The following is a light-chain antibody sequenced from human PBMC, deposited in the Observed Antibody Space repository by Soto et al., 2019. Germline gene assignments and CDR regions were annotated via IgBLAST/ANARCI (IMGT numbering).Light chain of an antibody. J-gene: IGLJ2*01. V-gene: IGLV1-51*01. CDR1: TPNIGSNY. CDR3: GTWSTDLQSII. Sequence: QSVLTQPPSVSAAPGQTVTISCSGITPNIGSNYMSWYQQLPGTAPTLLIYDTNKRISGIPDRFSGSNSGTSATLAITGLQTGDEADYYCGTWSTDLQSIIFGGGTKLTVL. CDR2: DTN.